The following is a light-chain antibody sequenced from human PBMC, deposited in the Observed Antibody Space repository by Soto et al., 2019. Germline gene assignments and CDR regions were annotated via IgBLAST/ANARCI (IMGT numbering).Light chain of an antibody. Sequence: QSVLTQPPSVSAAPGQRVTISCSASSSNIGNNYVSWYQQLPGTAPKLLIYDNNKRPSGIPDRFSGSKSGTSATLSITGLQTGDEADYYCGTWDSSLSAGQVFGGGTKLTVL. V-gene: IGLV1-51*01. CDR2: DNN. CDR1: SSNIGNNY. J-gene: IGLJ2*01. CDR3: GTWDSSLSAGQV.